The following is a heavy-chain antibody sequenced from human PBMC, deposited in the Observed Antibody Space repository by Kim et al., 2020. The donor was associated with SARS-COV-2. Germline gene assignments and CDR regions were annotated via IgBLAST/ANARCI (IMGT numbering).Heavy chain of an antibody. Sequence: GGSLRLSCAASGFTFSSYSMNWVRQAPGKGLEWVSSISSSSSYIYYADSVKGRFTISRDNAKNSLYLQMNSLRAEDTAVYYCARETKYYYDTSRAFDIWGQGTMVTVSS. D-gene: IGHD3-22*01. CDR3: ARETKYYYDTSRAFDI. CDR2: ISSSSSYI. J-gene: IGHJ3*02. V-gene: IGHV3-21*01. CDR1: GFTFSSYS.